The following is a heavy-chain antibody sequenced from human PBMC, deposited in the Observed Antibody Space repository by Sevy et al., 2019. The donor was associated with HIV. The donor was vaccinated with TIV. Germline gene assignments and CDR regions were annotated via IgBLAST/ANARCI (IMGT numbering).Heavy chain of an antibody. CDR3: AKNTAAAGAGGFDY. D-gene: IGHD6-13*01. CDR2: IRYDGTEK. V-gene: IGHV3-30*02. Sequence: GGSLRLSCTASRFTFSYFGMHWVRQTPGKGLEWVAFIRYDGTEKYYADSVKGRFTISRDNSKNTVSLQMSSLRPEDTAGYYCAKNTAAAGAGGFDYWGQGTLVTVSS. CDR1: RFTFSYFG. J-gene: IGHJ4*02.